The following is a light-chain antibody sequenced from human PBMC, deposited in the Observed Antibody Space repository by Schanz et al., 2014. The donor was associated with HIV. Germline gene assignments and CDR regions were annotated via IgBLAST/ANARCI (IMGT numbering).Light chain of an antibody. Sequence: EIVLTQSPGTLSLSPGERATLSCRASQSVSSSYLAWYQQKPGQPPRLLIYGASSRATGIPDRFSGSGTGTHFALTISSLEPEDSAVYYCQQRSDWPLTFGQGTKVEV. CDR2: GAS. V-gene: IGKV3D-20*02. CDR1: QSVSSSY. CDR3: QQRSDWPLT. J-gene: IGKJ1*01.